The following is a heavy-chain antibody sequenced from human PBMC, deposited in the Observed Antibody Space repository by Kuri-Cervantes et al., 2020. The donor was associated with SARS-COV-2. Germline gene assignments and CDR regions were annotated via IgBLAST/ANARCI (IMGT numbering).Heavy chain of an antibody. CDR3: ARPTRGKLD. Sequence: KVSCKGSGYSFTGYWIAWVRQMPGKGLECMGIIYPVDSDTRYSPSFQGQVTISADKSINTAYLQWSSLKASDTAMYYCARPTRGKLDWGPGTLVTVSS. V-gene: IGHV5-51*01. CDR2: IYPVDSDT. CDR1: GYSFTGYW. D-gene: IGHD1-7*01. J-gene: IGHJ4*02.